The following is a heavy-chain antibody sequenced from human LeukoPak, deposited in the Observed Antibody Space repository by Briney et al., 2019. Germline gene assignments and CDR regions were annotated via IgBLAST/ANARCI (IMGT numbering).Heavy chain of an antibody. V-gene: IGHV3-30*04. CDR1: GFTFSSYA. D-gene: IGHD6-19*01. Sequence: GGSLRLSCAASGFTFSSYAMHWVRQAPGKGLEWVAVISYDGSNKYYADSVKGRFTISRDNSKNTLYLQMNSLRAEDTAVYYCAKELTEDSSGWYYFDYWGQGTLVTVSS. CDR2: ISYDGSNK. CDR3: AKELTEDSSGWYYFDY. J-gene: IGHJ4*02.